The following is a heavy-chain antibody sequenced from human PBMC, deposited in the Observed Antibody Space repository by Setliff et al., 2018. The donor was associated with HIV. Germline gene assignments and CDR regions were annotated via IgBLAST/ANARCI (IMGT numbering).Heavy chain of an antibody. CDR3: ARAVGYYYGSGSHIDY. V-gene: IGHV4-31*02. J-gene: IGHJ4*02. CDR1: IASGGHY. CDR2: IFYSGDT. D-gene: IGHD3-10*01. Sequence: IASGGHYWSWIRQHPGKGLEWIGYIFYSGDTSYNPSLKSRLTLSLDMSKNQFSLKLSSVTAADTAVYYCARAVGYYYGSGSHIDYWGQGTLVTVSS.